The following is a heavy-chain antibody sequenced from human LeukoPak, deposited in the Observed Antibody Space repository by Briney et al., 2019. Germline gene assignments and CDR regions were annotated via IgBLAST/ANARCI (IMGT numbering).Heavy chain of an antibody. Sequence: SETLSLTCTVSGGSISSYYWSWLRRPAGKGLEWIGRFFISGSTNYNPSLKSRVTMSLDTSTNQFSLKLTSVTAADTAVYYCARGAHYYDSSTFHFDYWGQGTLVTVSS. D-gene: IGHD3-22*01. CDR1: GGSISSYY. J-gene: IGHJ4*02. V-gene: IGHV4-4*07. CDR3: ARGAHYYDSSTFHFDY. CDR2: FFISGST.